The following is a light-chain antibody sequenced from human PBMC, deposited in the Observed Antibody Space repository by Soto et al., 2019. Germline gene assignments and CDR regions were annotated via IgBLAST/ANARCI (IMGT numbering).Light chain of an antibody. CDR1: QSIVTY. CDR3: QQSYSTPPLT. Sequence: DIQMTQSPSSLSASVGDRVTITCRASQSIVTYLNWYLQKPGKAPKLLIYAASNLQSGVPSRFSGSGSGTDFTLTISSLQPEDFATYFCQQSYSTPPLTFGLGTKVEIK. V-gene: IGKV1-39*01. J-gene: IGKJ1*01. CDR2: AAS.